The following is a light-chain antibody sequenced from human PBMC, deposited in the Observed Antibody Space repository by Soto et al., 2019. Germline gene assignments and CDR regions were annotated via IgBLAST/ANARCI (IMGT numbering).Light chain of an antibody. V-gene: IGLV1-40*01. CDR2: GNT. CDR1: SSNIGARYD. CDR3: QSYDSTLSAVV. J-gene: IGLJ2*01. Sequence: QPVLTQPPSVSGAPGQRVTISCAGSSSNIGARYDVHWYQQLPGTAPKLLIFGNTNRPSGVPDRFSGSRSGTSASLAITGLQAEDEADYYCQSYDSTLSAVVFGGGTKVTVL.